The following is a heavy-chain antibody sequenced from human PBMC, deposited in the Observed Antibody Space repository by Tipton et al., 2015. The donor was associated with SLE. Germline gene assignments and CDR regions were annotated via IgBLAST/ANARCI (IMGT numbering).Heavy chain of an antibody. Sequence: TLSLTCAVYGGSFSGYYWSWIRQPPGKGLEWIGEINHSGSTNYNPSLKSRVTISVDTSKNQFSLKLSSVTAADTAVYYCARDSLTGVGYYYGMDVWGQGP. CDR2: INHSGST. CDR3: ARDSLTGVGYYYGMDV. CDR1: GGSFSGYY. J-gene: IGHJ6*02. V-gene: IGHV4-34*01. D-gene: IGHD7-27*01.